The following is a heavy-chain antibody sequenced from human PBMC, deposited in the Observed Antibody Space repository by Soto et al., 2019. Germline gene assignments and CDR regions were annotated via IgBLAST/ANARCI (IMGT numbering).Heavy chain of an antibody. CDR3: ARDPTPVGGDPRTGMDV. D-gene: IGHD2-21*02. CDR1: GGTFSSYA. Sequence: SSVKVSCTASGGTFSSYAISWVRQAPGQGLEWMGGIIPIFGTANYAQKFQGRVTITADKSTSTAYMELSSLRSEDTAVYDCARDPTPVGGDPRTGMDVWGQGTTVTVSS. V-gene: IGHV1-69*06. CDR2: IIPIFGTA. J-gene: IGHJ6*02.